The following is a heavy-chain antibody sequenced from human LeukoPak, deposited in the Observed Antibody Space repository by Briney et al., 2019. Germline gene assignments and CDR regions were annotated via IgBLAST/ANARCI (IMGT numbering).Heavy chain of an antibody. CDR3: ARSIGRYQLLPFDY. CDR1: GYTFTSYD. V-gene: IGHV1-8*01. CDR2: MNPNSGNT. D-gene: IGHD2-2*01. J-gene: IGHJ4*01. Sequence: GASVKVSCKASGYTFTSYDINWVRQATGQGLEWMGWMNPNSGNTGYAQKFQGRVTMTRDTSISKAYMELSSLRSDDTAVYYCARSIGRYQLLPFDYWGHGTLVTVSS.